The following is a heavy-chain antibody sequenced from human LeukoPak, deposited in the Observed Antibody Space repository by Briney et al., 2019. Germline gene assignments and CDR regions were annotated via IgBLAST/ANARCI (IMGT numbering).Heavy chain of an antibody. J-gene: IGHJ4*02. CDR3: AKAGFRVAFGAVIVQQRHYFDY. CDR2: IYYSGST. D-gene: IGHD3-16*02. Sequence: SETLSLTCTVSGGSISSYYWSWIRQPPGKGLEWIGYIYYSGSTNYNPSLKSRVTISVDTSKNQFSLKLSSVTAADTAVYYCAKAGFRVAFGAVIVQQRHYFDYWGQGTLVTVSS. V-gene: IGHV4-59*01. CDR1: GGSISSYY.